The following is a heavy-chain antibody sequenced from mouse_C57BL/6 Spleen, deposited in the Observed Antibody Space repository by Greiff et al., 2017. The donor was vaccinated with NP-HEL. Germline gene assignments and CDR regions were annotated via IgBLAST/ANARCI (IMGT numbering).Heavy chain of an antibody. D-gene: IGHD2-3*01. J-gene: IGHJ2*01. V-gene: IGHV14-4*01. CDR1: GFNIKDDY. CDR2: IDPENGDT. Sequence: EVKLMESGAELVRPGASVKLSCTASGFNIKDDYMHWVKQRPEQGLEWIGWIDPENGDTEYASKFQGKATITADTSSNTAYLQLSSLTSEDTAVYYCTTDGSHYFDYWGQGTTLTVSS. CDR3: TTDGSHYFDY.